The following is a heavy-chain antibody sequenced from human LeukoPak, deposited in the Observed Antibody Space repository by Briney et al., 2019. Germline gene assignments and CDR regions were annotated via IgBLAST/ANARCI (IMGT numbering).Heavy chain of an antibody. CDR2: TSGDNVNT. D-gene: IGHD1-1*01. Sequence: DSVKVSCKASGYTFISYGISWVRQAPGQGLEWMGWTSGDNVNTYYAQKFLGRVTMTTDTSTTTAYMELRGLRSDDTAVYYCARDWKWRARRDLFDPWGQGTRVTVSS. J-gene: IGHJ5*02. CDR3: ARDWKWRARRDLFDP. CDR1: GYTFISYG. V-gene: IGHV1-18*01.